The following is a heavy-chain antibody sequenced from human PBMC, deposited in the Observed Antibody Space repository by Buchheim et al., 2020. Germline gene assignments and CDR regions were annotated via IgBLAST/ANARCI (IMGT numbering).Heavy chain of an antibody. CDR2: ISGSGGST. CDR3: AKDDRPNYGSGSYYIYGMDV. V-gene: IGHV3-23*01. D-gene: IGHD3-10*01. Sequence: EVQLLESGGGLVQPGGSLRLSCAASGFTFSSYAMSWVRQAPGKGLEWVSAISGSGGSTYYADSVKGRFTISRDNSKNTLYLQMNSLRAEDAAVYYCAKDDRPNYGSGSYYIYGMDVWGQGTT. CDR1: GFTFSSYA. J-gene: IGHJ6*02.